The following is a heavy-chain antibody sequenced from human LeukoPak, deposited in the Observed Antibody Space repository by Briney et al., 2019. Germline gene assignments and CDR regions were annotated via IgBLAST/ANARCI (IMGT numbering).Heavy chain of an antibody. V-gene: IGHV4-31*03. D-gene: IGHD3-3*01. J-gene: IGHJ3*02. CDR1: GVSISSGGYY. CDR2: IYYSGST. CDR3: ASFKRRLRDDFWSGYYRDAFDI. Sequence: SQTLSLTCTVSGVSISSGGYYWSWIRQHPGKGLEWIGYIYYSGSTYYNPSLKSRVTISVDTSKNQFSLKLSSVTAADTAVYYCASFKRRLRDDFWSGYYRDAFDIWGQGTMVTVSS.